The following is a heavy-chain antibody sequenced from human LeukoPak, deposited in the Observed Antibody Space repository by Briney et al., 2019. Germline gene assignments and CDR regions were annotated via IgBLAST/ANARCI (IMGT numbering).Heavy chain of an antibody. D-gene: IGHD2-2*01. J-gene: IGHJ6*02. Sequence: GRSLRLSCAVTGFNFEDQGMQWVRQPPGEGLEWVSSIYYNGGSTEYADSVKSRFTVSTDNAKNSLFLQLNRLRPEDSALYYCARHMVPTNACRFYGLYVWGQGTTVTVS. CDR2: IYYNGGST. V-gene: IGHV3-9*01. CDR1: GFNFEDQG. CDR3: ARHMVPTNACRFYGLYV.